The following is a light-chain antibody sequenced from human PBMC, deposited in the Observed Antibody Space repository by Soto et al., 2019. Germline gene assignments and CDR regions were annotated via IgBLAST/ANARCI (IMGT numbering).Light chain of an antibody. V-gene: IGKV3-11*01. CDR3: QQRANWPLT. CDR2: DTS. J-gene: IGKJ4*01. CDR1: QSVINY. Sequence: EIVLTQSPATLSLSPGERATLSCRASQSVINYLAWYQQKPGQAPRLLIYDTSNRATGIPARFSGSGSGTDFTLILSSLEPEDFAVYYCQQRANWPLTFGGGTKVEIK.